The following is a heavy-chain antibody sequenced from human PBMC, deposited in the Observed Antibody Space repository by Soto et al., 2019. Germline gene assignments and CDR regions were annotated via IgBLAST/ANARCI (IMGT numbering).Heavy chain of an antibody. CDR2: TYYRSKWFH. D-gene: IGHD2-21*01. J-gene: IGHJ5*02. Sequence: SQTLSLTCAISGDSVSSDSAAWNWIRQSPSRGLEWLGRTYYRSKWFHDYAVSVKSRIIINADTSKNQFSLQLTSVTPEDTAIYYCVRAPPVIGANRFDPWGQGTLVTVS. CDR1: GDSVSSDSAA. V-gene: IGHV6-1*01. CDR3: VRAPPVIGANRFDP.